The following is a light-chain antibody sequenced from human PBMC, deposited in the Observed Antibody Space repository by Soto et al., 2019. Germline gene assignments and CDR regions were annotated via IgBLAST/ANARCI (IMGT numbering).Light chain of an antibody. CDR1: SSDVGGYNY. CDR2: EVI. V-gene: IGLV2-14*01. J-gene: IGLJ3*02. CDR3: SSYTNSGRWV. Sequence: QSVLTQPASVSGSPGQSITISCAGTSSDVGGYNYVSWYQQHPDKAPKLMIYEVINRPSGVSNRFSGSKSGNTASLTISGLQAEDEADYYCSSYTNSGRWVFGGGTKLTVL.